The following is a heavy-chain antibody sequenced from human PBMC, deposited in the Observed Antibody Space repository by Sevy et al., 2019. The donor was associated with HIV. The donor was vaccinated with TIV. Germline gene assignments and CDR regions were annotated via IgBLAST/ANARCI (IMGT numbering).Heavy chain of an antibody. D-gene: IGHD3-22*01. CDR3: GKENHYDSRGFITVDY. CDR1: GFTFSSYA. Sequence: GGSLRLSCAASGFTFSSYAMHWVRQAPGKGLEWVAVISYDGSNKYYADSVKGRFTISRDNSKNTLYLQMNSLRAEDTAVYYCGKENHYDSRGFITVDYWGQGALVTVSS. CDR2: ISYDGSNK. J-gene: IGHJ4*02. V-gene: IGHV3-30-3*01.